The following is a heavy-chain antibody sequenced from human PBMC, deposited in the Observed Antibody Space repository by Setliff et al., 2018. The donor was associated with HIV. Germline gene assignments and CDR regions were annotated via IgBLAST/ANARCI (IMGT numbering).Heavy chain of an antibody. CDR2: IYHSGTT. CDR3: ARHAVPHYYDSSGPS. J-gene: IGHJ5*02. Sequence: NPSETLSLTCAVSGFSISRSYYWGWIRQPPGKGLEWIGSIYHSGTTYDNPSLKSRVTISVDTSKNQFSLKLNSVTAADTAVYYCARHAVPHYYDSSGPSWGPGTLVTVSS. D-gene: IGHD3-22*01. CDR1: GFSISRSYY. V-gene: IGHV4-38-2*01.